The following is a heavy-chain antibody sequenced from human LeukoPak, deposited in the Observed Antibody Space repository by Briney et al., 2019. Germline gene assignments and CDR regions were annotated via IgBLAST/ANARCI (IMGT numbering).Heavy chain of an antibody. D-gene: IGHD5-24*01. CDR2: ISFDGSNK. V-gene: IGHV3-30-3*01. Sequence: GGSLRLSCEASGFTFSSYAMHWVRQAPGKGLEWVAVISFDGSNKYYADSVKGRFTIFRDNSKNSLYLQMNSLRGEDTAVYYCARVDVELATIDYYYAMDVWGQGTTVTVSS. CDR1: GFTFSSYA. J-gene: IGHJ6*02. CDR3: ARVDVELATIDYYYAMDV.